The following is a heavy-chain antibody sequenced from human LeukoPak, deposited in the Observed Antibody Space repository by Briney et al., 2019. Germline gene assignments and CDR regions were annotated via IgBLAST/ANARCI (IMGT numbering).Heavy chain of an antibody. CDR3: ARRTKYNSGGHSDY. D-gene: IGHD5-12*01. J-gene: IGHJ4*02. V-gene: IGHV5-51*01. CDR1: GYSFTSYW. Sequence: GESLKISCKGSGYSFTSYWIGWVRQMPGKGLERMGIIYPGDSDTRYSPSFQGQVTISADKSISTAYLQWSSLKASDTAIYYCARRTKYNSGGHSDYWAQGTLVTVSS. CDR2: IYPGDSDT.